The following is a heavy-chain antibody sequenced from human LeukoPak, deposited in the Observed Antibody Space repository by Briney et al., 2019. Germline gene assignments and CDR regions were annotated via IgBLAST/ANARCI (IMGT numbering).Heavy chain of an antibody. CDR1: GFTFRSYW. Sequence: GGSLRLSCATSGFTFRSYWMSWVRQAPGKGPEWVANIKEDGSERNYVDSVKGRFTISRDNAQNSLYLQLNSLRAADTAVYYCARDLDVDTVAMPGGYWGQGTLVTVSS. CDR2: IKEDGSER. CDR3: ARDLDVDTVAMPGGY. J-gene: IGHJ4*02. D-gene: IGHD2-2*01. V-gene: IGHV3-7*01.